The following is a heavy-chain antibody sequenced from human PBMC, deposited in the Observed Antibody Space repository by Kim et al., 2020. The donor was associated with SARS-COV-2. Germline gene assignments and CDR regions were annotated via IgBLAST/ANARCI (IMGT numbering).Heavy chain of an antibody. V-gene: IGHV4-4*07. J-gene: IGHJ6*02. CDR3: ARERFEDYYYYYGMDV. D-gene: IGHD3-10*01. Sequence: PSRKDRVTLSVDTSKNQFSLKRSSVTAADTAVYYCARERFEDYYYYYGMDVWGQGTTVTVSS.